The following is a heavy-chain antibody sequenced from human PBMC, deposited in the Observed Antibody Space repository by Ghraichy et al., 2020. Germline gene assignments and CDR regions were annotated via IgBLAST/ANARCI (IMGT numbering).Heavy chain of an antibody. V-gene: IGHV3-11*06. J-gene: IGHJ4*02. D-gene: IGHD5-12*01. CDR2: ISSSATYT. CDR3: VRDSAYSGYA. Sequence: GESLNISCAASGFTFTDYYMSWIRQAPGKGLEWVSYISSSATYTNYTDSVKGRFTISRDNAKNSLFLQMNSLRAEDTAVYYCVRDSAYSGYAWGQGTLVTVSS. CDR1: GFTFTDYY.